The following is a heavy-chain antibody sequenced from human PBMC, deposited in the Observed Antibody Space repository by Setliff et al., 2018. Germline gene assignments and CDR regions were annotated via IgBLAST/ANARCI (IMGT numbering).Heavy chain of an antibody. J-gene: IGHJ4*02. V-gene: IGHV1-24*01. Sequence: ASVKVSCKVSGYSLKDSSMHWVRQVPGKGLEWMGGFAPEVGEIIYAQEFQGRVTMTADTSTDTAYTQVSGLRSEDTAVYFCARYGAKLAIEEWGQGTLVTVSS. CDR2: FAPEVGEI. D-gene: IGHD4-17*01. CDR1: GYSLKDSS. CDR3: ARYGAKLAIEE.